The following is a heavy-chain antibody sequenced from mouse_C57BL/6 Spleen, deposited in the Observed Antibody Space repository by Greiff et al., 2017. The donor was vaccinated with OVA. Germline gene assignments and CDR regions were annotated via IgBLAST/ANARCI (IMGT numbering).Heavy chain of an antibody. V-gene: IGHV1-20*01. CDR3: ARCCPITYDYPFDY. Sequence: EVQLQQSGPELVKPGDSVKISCKASGYSFTGYFMNWVMQSHGKSLEWIGRINPYNGDTFYNQKFKGKATLTVDKSSSTAHMELRSLTSEDSAVYYCARCCPITYDYPFDYWGQGTTLTVSS. CDR2: INPYNGDT. J-gene: IGHJ2*01. D-gene: IGHD2-4*01. CDR1: GYSFTGYF.